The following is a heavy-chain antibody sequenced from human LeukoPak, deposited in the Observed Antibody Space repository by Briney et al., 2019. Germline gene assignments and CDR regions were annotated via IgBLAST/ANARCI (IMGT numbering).Heavy chain of an antibody. Sequence: PGGSLRLSCAASAFTFSSYSMNWVRQAPRKGLEWVSSISSSSSYIYYADSVKGRFTISRDNAKNSLYLQMNSLRAEDTAVYYCARDFWGYSYGDFDYWGQETLVTVSS. CDR1: AFTFSSYS. J-gene: IGHJ4*02. CDR3: ARDFWGYSYGDFDY. CDR2: ISSSSSYI. D-gene: IGHD5-18*01. V-gene: IGHV3-21*01.